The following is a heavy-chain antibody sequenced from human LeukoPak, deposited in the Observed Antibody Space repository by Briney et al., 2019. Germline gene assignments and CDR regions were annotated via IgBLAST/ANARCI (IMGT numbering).Heavy chain of an antibody. CDR1: GGTFSSYA. CDR3: AREKYYDSSSYGMDV. Sequence: EASVKVSCKASGGTFSSYAISWVRQAPGQGLEWMGGIIPIFGTANYAQEFQGRVTITADESTSTAYMELSSLGSEDTAVYYCAREKYYDSSSYGMDVWGQGTTVTVSS. D-gene: IGHD3-22*01. J-gene: IGHJ6*02. CDR2: IIPIFGTA. V-gene: IGHV1-69*13.